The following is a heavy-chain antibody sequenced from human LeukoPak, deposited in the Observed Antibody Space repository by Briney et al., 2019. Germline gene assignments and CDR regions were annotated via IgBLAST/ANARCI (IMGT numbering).Heavy chain of an antibody. CDR3: ARDRGVGANPYYFDY. Sequence: SVKVSCKASGGTFSSYAISWVRQAPGQGLEWMGGIIPIFGTANYAQKFQSRVTITTDESTSTAYMELSSLRSEDTAVYYCARDRGVGANPYYFDYWGQGTLVTVSS. J-gene: IGHJ4*02. CDR2: IIPIFGTA. D-gene: IGHD1-26*01. V-gene: IGHV1-69*05. CDR1: GGTFSSYA.